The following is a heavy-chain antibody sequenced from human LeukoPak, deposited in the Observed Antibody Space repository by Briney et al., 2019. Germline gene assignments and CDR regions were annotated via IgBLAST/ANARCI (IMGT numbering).Heavy chain of an antibody. D-gene: IGHD4-11*01. V-gene: IGHV3-48*03. CDR2: ISSSGSTI. Sequence: GGSLRLSCAASGFTVSSYDMNWVRQASGKGLEWVSYISSSGSTIYYADSVKGRFTISRDNAKNSLYLQMDSLRADDTGVDDCARVGAYSNYAPDYGCQGPVVTVSS. CDR1: GFTVSSYD. J-gene: IGHJ4*02. CDR3: ARVGAYSNYAPDY.